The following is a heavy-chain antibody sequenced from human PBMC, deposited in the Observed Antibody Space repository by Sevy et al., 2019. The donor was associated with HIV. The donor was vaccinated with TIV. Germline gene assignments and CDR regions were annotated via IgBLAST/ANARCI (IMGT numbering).Heavy chain of an antibody. J-gene: IGHJ4*02. Sequence: GGSLRLSCAASGFSFSSYGMHWVRQAPGKGLEWVALIWFDGSNSYYADSVKGRFTISRDTSKNTVYLQINSLRAEDTAVYYCARDHEFYDYGDYGPTFFPDYWGQGNLVTVSS. CDR1: GFSFSSYG. CDR2: IWFDGSNS. V-gene: IGHV3-33*01. D-gene: IGHD4-17*01. CDR3: ARDHEFYDYGDYGPTFFPDY.